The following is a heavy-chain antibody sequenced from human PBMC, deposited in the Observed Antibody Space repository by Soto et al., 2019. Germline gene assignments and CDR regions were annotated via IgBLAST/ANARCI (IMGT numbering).Heavy chain of an antibody. Sequence: EVQLLESGGGLVQPGGSLRLSCAASGFTCSSYAMRWVRQAPGKGLEWVSAISGSGDSTYYADSVKGRFTISRDNSKNTLYLQMNSLRAEDTAVYYCARRGSGSYYDYWGQGTLVTVSS. CDR1: GFTCSSYA. D-gene: IGHD1-26*01. CDR3: ARRGSGSYYDY. J-gene: IGHJ4*02. V-gene: IGHV3-23*01. CDR2: ISGSGDST.